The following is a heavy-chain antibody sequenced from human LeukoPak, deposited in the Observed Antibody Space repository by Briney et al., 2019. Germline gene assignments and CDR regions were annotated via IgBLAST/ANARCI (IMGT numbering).Heavy chain of an antibody. CDR2: INPSGGST. D-gene: IGHD6-13*01. Sequence: ASVKVSCKASGYTFTSYYMHWVRQAPGQGLEWMGIINPSGGSTSYAQKFQGRVTITADESTSTAYMELSSLRSEDTAVYYCARPNLPYSSSSHFDYWGQGTLVTVSS. V-gene: IGHV1-46*01. J-gene: IGHJ4*02. CDR1: GYTFTSYY. CDR3: ARPNLPYSSSSHFDY.